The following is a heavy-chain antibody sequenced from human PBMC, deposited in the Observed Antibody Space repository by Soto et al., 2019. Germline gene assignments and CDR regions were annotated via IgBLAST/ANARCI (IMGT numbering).Heavy chain of an antibody. D-gene: IGHD2-21*02. Sequence: GSLRLSCXASGFTFSSYTMSWVRQAPGKGLEWVSGISATGGSTYYADSVKGRFTFSRDNSKNTLYLQMNSLRAEDTAVYYCAKGFIRDCGGDCTVDTWGQGTLVTVSS. V-gene: IGHV3-23*01. CDR2: ISATGGST. CDR1: GFTFSSYT. J-gene: IGHJ5*02. CDR3: AKGFIRDCGGDCTVDT.